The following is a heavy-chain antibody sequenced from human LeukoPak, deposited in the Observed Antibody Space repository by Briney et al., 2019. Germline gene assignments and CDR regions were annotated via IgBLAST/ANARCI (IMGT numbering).Heavy chain of an antibody. D-gene: IGHD3-10*01. J-gene: IGHJ4*02. CDR1: GFTFSSYW. Sequence: GGSLRLSCAASGFTFSSYWMDWVRHVPGKGLVWVSRINSDESSTKYADSVKGRFTISRDNPKNTLYLQMNSLRAEDTAVYYCARDKSGTFDYWGQGTLVTVSS. CDR2: INSDESST. V-gene: IGHV3-74*01. CDR3: ARDKSGTFDY.